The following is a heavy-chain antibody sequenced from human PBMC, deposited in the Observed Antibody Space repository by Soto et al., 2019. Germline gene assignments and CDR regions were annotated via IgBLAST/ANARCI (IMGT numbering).Heavy chain of an antibody. CDR1: GDTFSNCA. J-gene: IGHJ4*02. CDR3: ARGVVNTAMVTSFDF. V-gene: IGHV1-69*12. D-gene: IGHD5-18*01. Sequence: QVQLVQSGAEVKKPGSSVKVSCKTSGDTFSNCAISWVRQAPGQGLEWMGGIIPIFGTTNYAQKFQDRVTITADESTSTTYMELNSLRSEDTAVYYCARGVVNTAMVTSFDFWGQGTLVTVSS. CDR2: IIPIFGTT.